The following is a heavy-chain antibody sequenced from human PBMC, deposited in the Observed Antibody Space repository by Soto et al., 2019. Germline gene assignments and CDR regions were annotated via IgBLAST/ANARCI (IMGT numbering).Heavy chain of an antibody. CDR2: VYHTGDT. CDR1: GGTVASSHW. Sequence: SETLSLTCGVSGGTVASSHWWSWVRQSPGRGLEWIGNVYHTGDTNFNPSLQSRVTFSVDKSNNQFSLRLTSVAAADTAVYFCAREIVTAGGNNYFDPWGPGTLVTVSS. D-gene: IGHD2-21*02. V-gene: IGHV4-4*02. CDR3: AREIVTAGGNNYFDP. J-gene: IGHJ5*02.